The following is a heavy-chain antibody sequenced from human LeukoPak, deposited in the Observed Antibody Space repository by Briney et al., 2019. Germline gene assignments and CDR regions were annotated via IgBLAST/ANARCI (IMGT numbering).Heavy chain of an antibody. CDR1: EFTFSNYG. CDR2: ISNSGSTI. D-gene: IGHD3-10*01. J-gene: IGHJ6*01. CDR3: ARVGRGLFAMDV. V-gene: IGHV3-48*02. Sequence: GGSLRLSCAASEFTFSNYGMNWVRQGPGKGLEWVLYISNSGSTIYYTDSVKGRFTISRDSGKNSLYLQMNSLRDEDTALYYCARVGRGLFAMDVWGQGATVTVSS.